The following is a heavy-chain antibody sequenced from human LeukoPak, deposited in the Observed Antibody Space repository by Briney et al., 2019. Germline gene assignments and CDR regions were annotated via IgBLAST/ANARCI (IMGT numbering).Heavy chain of an antibody. Sequence: PGGSLRLSCAGSGFTFSGYGMHWVRQALVEGLEWVALISYDGTNRYYADSVKGRFTISRDNSKNTLYLQMNSLRTEDTAVYYCAKDPPYFDFWSGPDDWGQGTLVTVSS. CDR1: GFTFSGYG. V-gene: IGHV3-30*18. CDR3: AKDPPYFDFWSGPDD. J-gene: IGHJ4*02. CDR2: ISYDGTNR. D-gene: IGHD3-3*01.